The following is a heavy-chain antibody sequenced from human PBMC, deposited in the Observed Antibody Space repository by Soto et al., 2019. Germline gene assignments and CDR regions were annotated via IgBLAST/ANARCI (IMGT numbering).Heavy chain of an antibody. Sequence: NPSETLSLTCTVSGGSISSYYWSWIRQPPGKGLEWIGYVHDSRGSHYNPSLKSRVAIPLDTSKSQYSLKLTSVAATDPAVSYCERQGFGALLGLVDVWGKGTPVSVS. CDR2: VHDSRGS. J-gene: IGHJ6*03. CDR1: GGSISSYY. V-gene: IGHV4-59*08. CDR3: ERQGFGALLGLVDV. D-gene: IGHD3-10*01.